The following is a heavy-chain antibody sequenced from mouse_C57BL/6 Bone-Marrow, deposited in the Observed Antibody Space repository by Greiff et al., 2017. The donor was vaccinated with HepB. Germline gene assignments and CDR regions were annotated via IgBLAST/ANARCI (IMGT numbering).Heavy chain of an antibody. CDR2: IYPGDGDT. Sequence: QVQLKQSGAELVKPGASVKISCKASGYAFSSYWMNWVKPRPGKGLEWIGQIYPGDGDTNYNGKFKGKATLTADKSSSTAYMQLSSLTSEDSAVYFCARYGNYVFYFDYWGQGTTLTVSS. CDR3: ARYGNYVFYFDY. CDR1: GYAFSSYW. V-gene: IGHV1-80*01. D-gene: IGHD2-1*01. J-gene: IGHJ2*01.